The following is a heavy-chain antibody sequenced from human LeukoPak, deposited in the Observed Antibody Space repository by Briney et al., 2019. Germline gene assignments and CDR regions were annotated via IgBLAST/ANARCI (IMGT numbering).Heavy chain of an antibody. CDR3: VRFGIRGVIDEFDY. CDR2: IKQDGSAK. Sequence: PGGSLRLSCAVSGFTFSSFWMSWVREAPGKGLEWGANIKQDGSAKFYADSLKGRLTISRDNAKNSLYLQMNSLRTEDTAVYYCVRFGIRGVIDEFDYWGQGTLVTVSS. CDR1: GFTFSSFW. V-gene: IGHV3-7*01. J-gene: IGHJ4*02. D-gene: IGHD3-10*01.